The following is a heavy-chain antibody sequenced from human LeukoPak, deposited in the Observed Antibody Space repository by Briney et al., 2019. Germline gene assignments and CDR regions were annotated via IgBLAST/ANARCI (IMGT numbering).Heavy chain of an antibody. CDR3: GLVTAMATPDAFDI. V-gene: IGHV4-34*01. D-gene: IGHD5-18*01. Sequence: SETLSLTCAVYGGSFSGYYWSWIRLPPGKGLEWIGEINHSGSTNYNPSLKSRVTISVDTSKNQFSLKLSSVTAADTAVYYCGLVTAMATPDAFDIWGQGTMVTVSS. CDR1: GGSFSGYY. CDR2: INHSGST. J-gene: IGHJ3*02.